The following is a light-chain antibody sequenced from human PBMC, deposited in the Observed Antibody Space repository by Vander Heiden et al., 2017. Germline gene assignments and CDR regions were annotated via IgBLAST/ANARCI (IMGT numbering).Light chain of an antibody. CDR1: SSNIGAGH. CDR2: GTS. Sequence: QSILTQPPSPSASPGQRVPLYCSGSSSNIGAGHVNWYQQLPGAAPKVLIYGTSRRPSGVADRFSGSKSGTSATLAISGLRSDDEADYYCASWDDSLSVVLFGGGTRLTVL. V-gene: IGLV1-47*01. CDR3: ASWDDSLSVVL. J-gene: IGLJ3*02.